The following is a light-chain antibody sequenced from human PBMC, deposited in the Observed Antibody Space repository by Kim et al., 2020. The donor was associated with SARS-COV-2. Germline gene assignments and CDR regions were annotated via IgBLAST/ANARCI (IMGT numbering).Light chain of an antibody. CDR2: RNN. CDR3: AAWDDSLSGVV. CDR1: SSNIESNY. J-gene: IGLJ2*01. V-gene: IGLV1-47*01. Sequence: GQRVTISCSGSSSNIESNYVYWYPQLPGTAPKLLIYRNNQRPSGVPDRFSGSKSGTSASLAISGLRSEDEADYYCAAWDDSLSGVVFGGGTQLTVL.